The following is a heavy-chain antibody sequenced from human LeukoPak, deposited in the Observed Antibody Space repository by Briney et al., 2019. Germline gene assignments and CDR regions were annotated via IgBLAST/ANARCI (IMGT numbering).Heavy chain of an antibody. CDR3: AKDRQTTASGTFDY. CDR2: ISDDGSSK. CDR1: GFTFSNYA. J-gene: IGHJ4*02. D-gene: IGHD6-13*01. V-gene: IGHV3-30*09. Sequence: GGSLRLSCAASGFTFSNYAMHWVRQAPGKGLAWVAAISDDGSSKFYSDSVKGRFAISRDNPKNTLYLQMNSLRAEDTAVYYCAKDRQTTASGTFDYWGQGTLVTVSS.